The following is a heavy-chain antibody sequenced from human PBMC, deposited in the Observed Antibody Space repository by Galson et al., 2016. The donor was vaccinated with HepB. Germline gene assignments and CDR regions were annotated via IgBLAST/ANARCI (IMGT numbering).Heavy chain of an antibody. Sequence: SVKVSCKASGYTFTDNFISWVRQAPGGGLEWMGLISAYNGHTDYAQKFQGRITLTTEASTATAFLEMKSLTSDDTAVYYCARVMAGGNVFEFWGQGTLVIFSS. CDR2: ISAYNGHT. CDR1: GYTFTDNF. V-gene: IGHV1-18*01. D-gene: IGHD4-23*01. J-gene: IGHJ4*02. CDR3: ARVMAGGNVFEF.